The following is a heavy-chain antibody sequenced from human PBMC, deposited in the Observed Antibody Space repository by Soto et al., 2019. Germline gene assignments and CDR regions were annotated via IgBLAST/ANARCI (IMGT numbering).Heavy chain of an antibody. CDR2: IYYDGST. CDR3: ARAPRGNYGYPSYFDY. V-gene: IGHV4-39*07. CDR1: DAYISSNTYY. D-gene: IGHD3-10*01. Sequence: TCTVSDAYISSNTYYCTWKRRTPGKGLECIGYIYYDGSTYYNPSLKSRLTISVDTSKNQLSLKLSSVTAADTAVYYCARAPRGNYGYPSYFDYWGQGTLVTVSS. J-gene: IGHJ4*02.